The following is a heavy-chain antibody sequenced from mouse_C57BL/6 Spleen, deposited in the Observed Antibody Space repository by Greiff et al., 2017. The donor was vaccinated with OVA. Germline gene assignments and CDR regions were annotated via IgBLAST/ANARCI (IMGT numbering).Heavy chain of an antibody. V-gene: IGHV3-6*01. J-gene: IGHJ3*01. CDR1: GYSITSGYY. D-gene: IGHD2-1*01. CDR3: ARDLDGNYVRVWFAY. Sequence: EVQRVESGPGLVKPSQSLSLTCSVTGYSITSGYYWNWIRQFPGNKLEWMGYISYDGSNNYNPSLKNRISITRDTSKNQFFLKLNSVTTEDTATYYCARDLDGNYVRVWFAYWGQGTLVTVSA. CDR2: ISYDGSN.